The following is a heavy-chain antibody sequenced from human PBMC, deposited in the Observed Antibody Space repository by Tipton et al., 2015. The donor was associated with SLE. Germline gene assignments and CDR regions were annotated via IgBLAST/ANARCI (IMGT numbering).Heavy chain of an antibody. D-gene: IGHD4-17*01. CDR3: ARIRPGHGDPFDF. CDR2: LYGSGSPT. J-gene: IGHJ4*02. Sequence: TLSLTCTVSGDSVGTNYWNWIRQPAGKGLEWIGRLYGSGSPTHYNPSLEGRVPASVDTSQNQVSLKLTSVTAADTAVYYCARIRPGHGDPFDFWGQGTLVTVSS. CDR1: GDSVGTNY. V-gene: IGHV4-4*07.